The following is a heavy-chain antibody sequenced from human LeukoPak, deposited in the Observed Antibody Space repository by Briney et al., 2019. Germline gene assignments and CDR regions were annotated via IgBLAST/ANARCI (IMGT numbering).Heavy chain of an antibody. CDR1: IGSFSGYH. D-gene: IGHD3-22*01. CDR2: IDHSGNT. Sequence: SETLSLTCAVYIGSFSGYHWSWIRQPPGRGLEWLGEIDHSGNTKYNPSLKSRVTISVDTSKNQFSLKLSSVTAADTAVYYCARDYYDSSGHGYWGQGTLVTVSS. V-gene: IGHV4-34*01. CDR3: ARDYYDSSGHGY. J-gene: IGHJ4*02.